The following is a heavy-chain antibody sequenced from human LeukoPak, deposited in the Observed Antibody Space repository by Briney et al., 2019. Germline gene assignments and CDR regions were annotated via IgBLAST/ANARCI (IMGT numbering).Heavy chain of an antibody. CDR3: ARRGYSYGLWGFDY. V-gene: IGHV4-34*01. D-gene: IGHD5-18*01. J-gene: IGHJ4*02. CDR2: INHSGST. Sequence: SETLSLTCAVYGGSFSGYYWGWIRQPPGKGLEWIGEINHSGSTNYNPSLKSRVTISVDTSKNQFSLKLSSVTAADTAVYYCARRGYSYGLWGFDYWGQGTLVTVSS. CDR1: GGSFSGYY.